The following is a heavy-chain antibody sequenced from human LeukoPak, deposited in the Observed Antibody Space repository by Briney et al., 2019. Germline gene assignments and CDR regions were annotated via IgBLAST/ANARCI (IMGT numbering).Heavy chain of an antibody. V-gene: IGHV3-30*02. CDR3: QKAAYDILTGYELYAFDI. CDR1: GFTFSSYG. Sequence: GGSLRLSCAASGFTFSSYGMHWVRQAPGKGLEWVAFIRYDGSNKYYADSVKGRVTIFRDNSKNTLYLQMNSLRAEDTVLFFWQKAAYDILTGYELYAFDIWGQGTLVTVSS. J-gene: IGHJ4*02. CDR2: IRYDGSNK. D-gene: IGHD3-9*01.